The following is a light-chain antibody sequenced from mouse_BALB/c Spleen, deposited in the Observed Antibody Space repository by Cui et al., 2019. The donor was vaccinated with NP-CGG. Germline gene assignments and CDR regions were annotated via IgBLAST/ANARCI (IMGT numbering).Light chain of an antibody. CDR3: ALWYSNHWV. CDR1: TGTITTSNY. Sequence: QAVVTLESALTTSPGETVTLTCSSSTGTITTSNYANWVQEKPDHFFTGLIGGTNNRAPGVPARFSGSLIGDKAALTITGAQTEDEAIYFCALWYSNHWVFGGGTKLTVL. V-gene: IGLV1*01. CDR2: GTN. J-gene: IGLJ1*01.